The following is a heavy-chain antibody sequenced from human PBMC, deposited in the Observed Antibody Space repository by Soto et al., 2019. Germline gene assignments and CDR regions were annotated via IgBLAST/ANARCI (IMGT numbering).Heavy chain of an antibody. CDR2: INQDGSEK. V-gene: IGHV3-7*04. CDR1: ESTVSRDW. J-gene: IGHJ4*02. Sequence: EVHLVESGGGLVQTGGSLRLSYAIFESTVSRDWMNWVRQAPGKGLEWVAHINQDGSEKYYVDSVKGRFTISRDNAKKSLYLQMNSLRPADTAMYYCSGGVGDAFWGQGTLVTVSS. CDR3: SGGVGDAF. D-gene: IGHD1-26*01.